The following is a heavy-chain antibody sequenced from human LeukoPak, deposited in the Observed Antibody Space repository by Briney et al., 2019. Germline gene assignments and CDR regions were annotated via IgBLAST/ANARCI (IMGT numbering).Heavy chain of an antibody. CDR3: ARDPPLGSCSTISCPHLDY. V-gene: IGHV3-48*01. J-gene: IGHJ4*02. CDR2: ISGSGTTI. CDR1: GFSFSDYP. D-gene: IGHD2-2*01. Sequence: GGSLRLSCAASGFSFSDYPMDWVRQAPGKGLEWLSYISGSGTTIFYADSVKGRFTISRDNAKNSLFLQMNSLRAEDTAVYYCARDPPLGSCSTISCPHLDYWGQGTLVTVSS.